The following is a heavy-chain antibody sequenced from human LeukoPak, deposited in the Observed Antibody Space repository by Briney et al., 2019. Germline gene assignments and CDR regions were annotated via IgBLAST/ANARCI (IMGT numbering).Heavy chain of an antibody. J-gene: IGHJ4*02. Sequence: GGSLRLSCAASGFTFSSYSMSWVRQAPGKGLEWVSYISSSTSTIYYADSVKGRFTISRDNAKNTLYLQMNSLRAEDTAVYYCAKDGEETTVTHYFDYWGQGTLVTVSS. CDR3: AKDGEETTVTHYFDY. CDR2: ISSSTSTI. D-gene: IGHD4-17*01. V-gene: IGHV3-48*01. CDR1: GFTFSSYS.